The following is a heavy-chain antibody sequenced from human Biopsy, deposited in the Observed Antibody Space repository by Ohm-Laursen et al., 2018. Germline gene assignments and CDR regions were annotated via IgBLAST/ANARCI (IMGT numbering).Heavy chain of an antibody. D-gene: IGHD6-13*01. J-gene: IGHJ6*02. CDR1: GFSLSARGMC. V-gene: IGHV2-70*11. CDR3: ARTPILIVSAGLVYRHRRHLQGMDV. CDR2: VGWVDYK. Sequence: PTQTLTLTCSFSGFSLSARGMCVSWIRQAPGKALEWLARVGWVDYKDYSASLQTKLSISKDTSNDQVVLTVNNVDPADTATYYCARTPILIVSAGLVYRHRRHLQGMDVWGQGIAVTVS.